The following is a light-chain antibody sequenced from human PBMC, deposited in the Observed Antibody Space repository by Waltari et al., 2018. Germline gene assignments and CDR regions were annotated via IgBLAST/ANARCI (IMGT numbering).Light chain of an antibody. CDR2: LGS. V-gene: IGKV2-28*01. CDR3: MQALQSPVT. Sequence: DLVMTQSPLSLPVTPGEPASISCKPSRSLLHSSGYNYVEWYLQKPGQSTQLLISLGSKRAARVPDRFSGSGSGTDFTLKISRVEAEDVGVYYCMQALQSPVTFGGGTKVEIK. CDR1: RSLLHSSGYNY. J-gene: IGKJ4*01.